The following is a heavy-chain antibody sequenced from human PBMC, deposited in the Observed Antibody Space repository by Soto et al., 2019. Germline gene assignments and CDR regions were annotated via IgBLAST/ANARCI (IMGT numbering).Heavy chain of an antibody. V-gene: IGHV1-2*04. J-gene: IGHJ6*02. D-gene: IGHD3-9*01. Sequence: ASVKVSCKASGYTFTGYYMHWVRQAPGQGLEWMGWINPNSGGTSYAQKFQGWVTMTRDTSISTAYMELSRLRSDDTAVYYCARGGLRYFHYGMDVWGQGTTVTVSS. CDR3: ARGGLRYFHYGMDV. CDR1: GYTFTGYY. CDR2: INPNSGGT.